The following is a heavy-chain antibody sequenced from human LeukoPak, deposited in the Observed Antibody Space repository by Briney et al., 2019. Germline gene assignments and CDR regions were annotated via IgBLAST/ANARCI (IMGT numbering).Heavy chain of an antibody. CDR2: IIPILGIA. Sequence: PAASVTVSCKASGGTFSSYAISWVRQAPGQGLEWMGRIIPILGIANYAQKFQGRVTITADKSTSTAYMELSSLRSGDTAVYYCAREAVADISTHFDYWGQGTLVTVSS. J-gene: IGHJ4*02. CDR3: AREAVADISTHFDY. V-gene: IGHV1-69*04. CDR1: GGTFSSYA. D-gene: IGHD6-19*01.